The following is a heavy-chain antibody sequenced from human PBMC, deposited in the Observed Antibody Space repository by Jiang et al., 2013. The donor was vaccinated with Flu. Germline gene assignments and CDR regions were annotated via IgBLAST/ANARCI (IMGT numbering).Heavy chain of an antibody. J-gene: IGHJ4*02. Sequence: CKASGYTFTSYYMHWVRQAPGQGLEWMGIINPSGGSTSYAQKFQGRVTMTRDTSASTAYMELSSLRSEDTAVYYCARGPYGSGSYYTPLFDYWGQGTLVTVSS. D-gene: IGHD3-10*01. V-gene: IGHV1-46*01. CDR2: INPSGGST. CDR1: GYTFTSYY. CDR3: ARGPYGSGSYYTPLFDY.